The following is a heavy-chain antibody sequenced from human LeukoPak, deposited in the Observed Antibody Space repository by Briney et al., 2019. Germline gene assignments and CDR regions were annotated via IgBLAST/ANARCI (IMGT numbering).Heavy chain of an antibody. V-gene: IGHV3-15*07. CDR3: TTAYNQYYYGMDV. D-gene: IGHD1-14*01. J-gene: IGHJ6*02. Sequence: GGSLRLSCAASDFTFSNAWMNWVRQAPGKGLEWVGRIKSKTDGGTTDYAAPVKGRFTISRDDSKNTLYLQMNSLKTEDTAVYYCTTAYNQYYYGMDVWGQGTTVTVS. CDR1: DFTFSNAW. CDR2: IKSKTDGGTT.